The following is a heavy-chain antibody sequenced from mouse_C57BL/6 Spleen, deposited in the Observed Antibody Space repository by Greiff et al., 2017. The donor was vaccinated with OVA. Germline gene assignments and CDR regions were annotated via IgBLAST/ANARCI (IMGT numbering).Heavy chain of an antibody. D-gene: IGHD1-1*01. J-gene: IGHJ2*01. CDR3: ARAYYYGSYLRYFDD. V-gene: IGHV1-55*01. Sequence: QVQLQQPGAELVKPGASVKLSCKASGYTFTSYWITWVKQRPGQGLEWIGDIYPGSGSTNYNEKFKSKATLTVDTSYSTAYMQLSSLTSEDSAVCYCARAYYYGSYLRYFDDWGQGTTLTVSS. CDR2: IYPGSGST. CDR1: GYTFTSYW.